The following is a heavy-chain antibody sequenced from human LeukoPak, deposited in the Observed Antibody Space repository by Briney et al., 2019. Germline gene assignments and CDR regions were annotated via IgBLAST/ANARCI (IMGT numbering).Heavy chain of an antibody. CDR2: IRSKAYGGTT. CDR3: TRATTVGNFDY. J-gene: IGHJ4*02. D-gene: IGHD4-23*01. V-gene: IGHV3-49*03. CDR1: GFTFGDYA. Sequence: GGSLRLSCTASGFTFGDYAMSWFRQAPGKGLEWVGFIRSKAYGGTTEYAASVKGRFTISRDDSKSIAYLQMNSLKTEDTAVYYCTRATTVGNFDYWGQGTLVTVSS.